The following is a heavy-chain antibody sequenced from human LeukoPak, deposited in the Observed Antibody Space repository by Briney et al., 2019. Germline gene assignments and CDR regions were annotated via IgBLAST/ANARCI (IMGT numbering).Heavy chain of an antibody. J-gene: IGHJ4*02. Sequence: PGGSLRLSCAASGFTFSNAWMSWVRQAPGKGLEWVGRIKSKTDGGTTDYAAPVKGRFTISRDDSKNTLYLQMNSLKTEDTAVYYCTTEVSELPAPYYFDYWGQGTLVTVSS. CDR3: TTEVSELPAPYYFDY. D-gene: IGHD1-26*01. CDR1: GFTFSNAW. CDR2: IKSKTDGGTT. V-gene: IGHV3-15*01.